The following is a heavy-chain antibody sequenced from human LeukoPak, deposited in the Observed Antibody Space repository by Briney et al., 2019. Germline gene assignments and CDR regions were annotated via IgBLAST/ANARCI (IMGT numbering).Heavy chain of an antibody. Sequence: GGSLRLSCAASGFTFNDYAMYWVRQSPGRGLEWVALIRDDGSDTYHADSVKGRFTIPRDNSKNTVFLRMNSLRGEDSAIYYCAKSDGHGTGYGFHIWGQGTMVTVSS. CDR3: AKSDGHGTGYGFHI. CDR2: IRDDGSDT. CDR1: GFTFNDYA. V-gene: IGHV3-30*02. J-gene: IGHJ3*02. D-gene: IGHD6-19*01.